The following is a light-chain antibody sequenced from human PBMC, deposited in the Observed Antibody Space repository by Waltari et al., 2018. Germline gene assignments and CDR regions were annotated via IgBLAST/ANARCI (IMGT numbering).Light chain of an antibody. CDR1: SSDVGGYNL. J-gene: IGLJ3*02. Sequence: QSALTQPASVSGSPGQSITISCTGTSSDVGGYNLVSWHQQHPGKAPKLIIYEVSNRPCGVSNRCSGPKPGNTASLPIAGLQAEDEADYYCTSYITTRGDWVFGGGTKLTVL. CDR3: TSYITTRGDWV. CDR2: EVS. V-gene: IGLV2-14*01.